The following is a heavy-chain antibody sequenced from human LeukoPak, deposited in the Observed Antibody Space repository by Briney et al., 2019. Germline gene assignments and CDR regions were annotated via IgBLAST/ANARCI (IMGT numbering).Heavy chain of an antibody. D-gene: IGHD4-17*01. V-gene: IGHV3-23*01. CDR1: GFTSSSYA. CDR3: AKDIGGDYVFDY. J-gene: IGHJ4*02. Sequence: GGSLRLSCAASGFTSSSYAMSWVRQAPGKGLEWVSAISGSGGSTYYADSVKGRFTISRDNSKNTLYLQMNSLRAEDTAVYYCAKDIGGDYVFDYWGQGTLVTVSS. CDR2: ISGSGGST.